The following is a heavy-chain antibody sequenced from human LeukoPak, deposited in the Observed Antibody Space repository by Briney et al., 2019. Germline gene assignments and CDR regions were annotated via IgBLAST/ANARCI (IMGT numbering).Heavy chain of an antibody. Sequence: SETLSLTCTVSGGSISSGSYYWSWIRQPAGKGLEWIGRIYTSGSTNYNPSLKSRVTISVDTSKNQFSLKLSSVTAADTAVYYCASTNPRGYCSGGSCWPFDYWGQGTLVIVSS. CDR2: IYTSGST. V-gene: IGHV4-61*02. CDR3: ASTNPRGYCSGGSCWPFDY. J-gene: IGHJ4*02. CDR1: GGSISSGSYY. D-gene: IGHD2-15*01.